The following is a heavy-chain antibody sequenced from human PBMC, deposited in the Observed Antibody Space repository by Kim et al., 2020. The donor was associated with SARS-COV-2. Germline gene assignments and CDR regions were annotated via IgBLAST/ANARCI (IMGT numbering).Heavy chain of an antibody. V-gene: IGHV3-30*18. CDR3: AKDQGDYGDWFDP. CDR1: GFTFSSYA. Sequence: GGSLRLSCAASGFTFSSYAMNWVRQAPGKGLEWVAVISYDGSNTYYADSVKGRFTISRDNSKNTLYLQMNSLRAEDTAVYYCAKDQGDYGDWFDPWGQGTLVTVSS. D-gene: IGHD4-17*01. J-gene: IGHJ5*02. CDR2: ISYDGSNT.